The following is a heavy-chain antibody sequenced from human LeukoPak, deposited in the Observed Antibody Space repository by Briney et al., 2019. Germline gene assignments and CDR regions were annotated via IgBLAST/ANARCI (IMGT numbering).Heavy chain of an antibody. Sequence: ASVKVSCKASGYTFTGYYMHWVRQAPGQGLEWMGWINPNSGGTNYAQKFQGRVTMTRDTSISTAYMELSRLRSDDTAVYDCARDQGYYDSSGYYQNWFDPWGQGTLVTVSS. CDR2: INPNSGGT. J-gene: IGHJ5*02. CDR1: GYTFTGYY. V-gene: IGHV1-2*02. D-gene: IGHD3-22*01. CDR3: ARDQGYYDSSGYYQNWFDP.